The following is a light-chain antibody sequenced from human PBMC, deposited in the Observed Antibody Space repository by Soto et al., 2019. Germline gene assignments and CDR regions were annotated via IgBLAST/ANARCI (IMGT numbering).Light chain of an antibody. CDR3: RPYNTFST. CDR2: DVS. J-gene: IGKJ1*01. V-gene: IGKV1-5*01. Sequence: DIQMTQSPSTLSASVGDRVTITCRASQTISSWLAWYQQKPGKAPKLLIYDVSSLESGVPSRFSGRGAGTEFTLTSSSLQPDDVASDYCRPYNTFSTFGQGTKVEIK. CDR1: QTISSW.